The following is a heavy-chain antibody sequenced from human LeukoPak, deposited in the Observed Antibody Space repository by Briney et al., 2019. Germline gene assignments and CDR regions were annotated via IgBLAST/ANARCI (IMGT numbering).Heavy chain of an antibody. V-gene: IGHV1-2*02. CDR3: ATTLGEYRTSQLFDY. J-gene: IGHJ4*02. Sequence: ASVKVSCKASGYTFTGHYMHWVRQAPGQGLEWMGWINPNSGGTNYAQKFQGRLTMTRDTSISTAYMELSRLTSDDTAVYYCATTLGEYRTSQLFDYWGQGTLVTVSS. CDR1: GYTFTGHY. CDR2: INPNSGGT. D-gene: IGHD6-6*01.